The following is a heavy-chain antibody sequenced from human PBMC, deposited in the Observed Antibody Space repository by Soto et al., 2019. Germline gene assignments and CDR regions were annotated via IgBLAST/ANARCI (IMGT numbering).Heavy chain of an antibody. V-gene: IGHV6-1*01. CDR2: TRYTSKWYT. Sequence: SQTLSLTCAISGDSVSSNSAAWEWIRQSPSRGLEWLGRTRYTSKWYTEYAESVKSRITINADTSKNDFSLQLRSVTPEDTAVYYCVRVDWNDAGSWGQGTQVTVSS. CDR1: GDSVSSNSAA. CDR3: VRVDWNDAGS. J-gene: IGHJ5*02. D-gene: IGHD1-1*01.